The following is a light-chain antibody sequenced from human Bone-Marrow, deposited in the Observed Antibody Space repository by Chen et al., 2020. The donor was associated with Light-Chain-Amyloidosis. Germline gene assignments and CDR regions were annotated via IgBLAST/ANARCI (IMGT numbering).Light chain of an antibody. J-gene: IGKJ4*01. CDR3: QQYGTSPLT. V-gene: IGKV3-20*01. CDR2: GSS. CDR1: QTISSNY. Sequence: EIVLTQSPGTLSLSPGEGANLSCRASQTISSNYLTWYQQKFGQAPRLLIYGSSSRATGIPDRFTGSGYGTDFTLTINSLEPEDFAMYYCQQYGTSPLTFGGGKKVEIK.